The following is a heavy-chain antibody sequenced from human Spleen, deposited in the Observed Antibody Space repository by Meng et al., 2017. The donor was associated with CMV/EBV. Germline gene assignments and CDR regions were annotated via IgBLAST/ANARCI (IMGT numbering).Heavy chain of an antibody. CDR1: GFAFDDYG. CDR3: ARDAKFVLGGLDY. CDR2: INWNGGST. D-gene: IGHD2-8*02. V-gene: IGHV3-20*03. Sequence: AASGFAFDDYGMSWVRQAPGKGLEWVSGINWNGGSTGYADSVKGRFTISRDNAKNSLYLQMNSLRAEDTALYYCARDAKFVLGGLDYWGQGTLVTVSS. J-gene: IGHJ4*02.